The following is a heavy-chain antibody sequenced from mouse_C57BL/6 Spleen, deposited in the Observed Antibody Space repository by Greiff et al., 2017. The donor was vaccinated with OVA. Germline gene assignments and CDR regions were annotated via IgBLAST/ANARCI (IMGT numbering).Heavy chain of an antibody. D-gene: IGHD2-10*01. J-gene: IGHJ4*01. CDR3: ATYYGNPYYAMDY. V-gene: IGHV2-2*01. Sequence: VKLMESGPGLVQPSQSLSITCTVSGFSLTSYGVHWVRQSPGKGLEWLGVIWSGGSTDYNAAFISRLSISKDNSKSQVFFKMNSLQADDTAIYYCATYYGNPYYAMDYWGQGTSVTVSS. CDR1: GFSLTSYG. CDR2: IWSGGST.